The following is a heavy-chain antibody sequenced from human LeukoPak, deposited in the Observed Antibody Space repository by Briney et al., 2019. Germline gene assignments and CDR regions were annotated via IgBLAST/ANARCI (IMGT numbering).Heavy chain of an antibody. CDR1: GFTFSSYG. Sequence: QPGGTLRLSCAASGFTFSSYGMSWVRQAPGKGLEWVSAISGSGGSTYYADSVKGRFTISRDSAKNSLYLQMNSLRVEDTALYYCARRAPSHDFDDWGQGTLVTVSS. J-gene: IGHJ4*02. CDR3: ARRAPSHDFDD. V-gene: IGHV3-23*01. CDR2: ISGSGGST.